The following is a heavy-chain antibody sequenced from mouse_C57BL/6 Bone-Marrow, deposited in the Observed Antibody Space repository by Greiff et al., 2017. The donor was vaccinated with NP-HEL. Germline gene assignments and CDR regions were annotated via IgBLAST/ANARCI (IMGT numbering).Heavy chain of an antibody. CDR2: IHPNSGST. J-gene: IGHJ3*01. Sequence: QVQLQQPGAELVKPGASVKLSCKASGYTFTSYWMHWVKQRPGQGLEWIGMIHPNSGSTNYNEKFKSKATLTVDKSSSTAYMQLSRQTSEDSAVYYCARFGYYGPWFAYWGQGTLVTVSA. V-gene: IGHV1-64*01. CDR1: GYTFTSYW. CDR3: ARFGYYGPWFAY. D-gene: IGHD1-2*01.